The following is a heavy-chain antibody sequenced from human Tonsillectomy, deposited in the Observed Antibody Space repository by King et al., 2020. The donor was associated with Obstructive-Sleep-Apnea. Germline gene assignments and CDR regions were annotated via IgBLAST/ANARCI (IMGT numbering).Heavy chain of an antibody. CDR3: AKKGLQPFFDY. D-gene: IGHD4-11*01. J-gene: IGHJ4*02. CDR2: IYPGDSET. CDR1: GYDFSNYW. V-gene: IGHV5-51*01. Sequence: FQLVQSGAEVKKPGESLKISCKVSGYDFSNYWIAWVRQMPGKGLEGSGTIYPGDSETIYSPAFQGHITISADKSISTAYLQWSSLAASDTAMYFCAKKGLQPFFDYWGQGTLVTVSS.